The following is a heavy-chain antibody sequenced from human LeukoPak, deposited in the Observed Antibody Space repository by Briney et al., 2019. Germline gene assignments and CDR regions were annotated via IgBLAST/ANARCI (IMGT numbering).Heavy chain of an antibody. CDR1: GGSISSYY. CDR3: ARLGYGVSSFDY. Sequence: PSETLSLTCTVSGGSISSYYWSWIRQPPGKGLEWIGYIYYSGSTNYNPSLKNRVTISVDTSKNQFSLKLSSVTAADTAVYYCARLGYGVSSFDYWGQGTLVTVSS. V-gene: IGHV4-59*01. D-gene: IGHD4-17*01. CDR2: IYYSGST. J-gene: IGHJ4*02.